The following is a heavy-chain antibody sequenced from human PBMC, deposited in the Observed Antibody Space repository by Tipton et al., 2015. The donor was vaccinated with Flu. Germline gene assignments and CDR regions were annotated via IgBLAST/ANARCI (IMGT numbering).Heavy chain of an antibody. V-gene: IGHV1-18*03. J-gene: IGHJ3*02. D-gene: IGHD2-2*01. Sequence: QSGPEVKKPGASVKVSCKASGYTFTSYGISWVRQAPGQGLEWMGWISAYNGNTNYAQKLQGRVTMTTVTSTSTACMELRSLRSDDMAVYYCAGVVVPAANGAFDIWGQGTMVTVSS. CDR2: ISAYNGNT. CDR1: GYTFTSYG. CDR3: AGVVVPAANGAFDI.